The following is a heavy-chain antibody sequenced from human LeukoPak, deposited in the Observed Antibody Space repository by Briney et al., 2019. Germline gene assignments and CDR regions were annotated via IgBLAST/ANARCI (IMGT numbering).Heavy chain of an antibody. CDR1: GYTFTGYY. CDR2: INPNSGGT. D-gene: IGHD3-10*01. CDR3: ARGGLLWFGEPTQIFDY. J-gene: IGHJ4*02. V-gene: IGHV1-2*02. Sequence: GASVKVSCKASGYTFTGYYMHWVRQAPGQGLEWMGWINPNSGGTNYAQKFQGRVTMTRDTSISTAYMELSRLRSDDTAVYYCARGGLLWFGEPTQIFDYWGQGTLVTVSS.